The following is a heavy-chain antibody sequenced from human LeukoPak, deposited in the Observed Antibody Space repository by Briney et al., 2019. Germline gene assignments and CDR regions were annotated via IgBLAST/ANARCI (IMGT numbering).Heavy chain of an antibody. CDR3: AKGRYSSSFYYFDY. V-gene: IGHV3-72*01. J-gene: IGHJ4*02. CDR1: GFTFSDHY. Sequence: GGSLRLSCAASGFTFSDHYMGWVRQAPGKGLEWVGRTRNKANSYTTEYAASVKGRFTISRDDSKNSLYLQMNSLKTEDTAVYYCAKGRYSSSFYYFDYWGQGTLVTVSS. D-gene: IGHD6-13*01. CDR2: TRNKANSYTT.